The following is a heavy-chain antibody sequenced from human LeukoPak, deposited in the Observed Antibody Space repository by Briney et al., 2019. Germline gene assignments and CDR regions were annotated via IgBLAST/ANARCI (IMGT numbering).Heavy chain of an antibody. V-gene: IGHV3-23*01. Sequence: PGGSLRLSCAASGFTFSSYAMSWVRQAPGKGLEWVSAISGSGGSTYYADSVKGRFTISRDNSKNTLYLQMNSLRAEDTAVYYCATRQKTCSSTSCYYGWGQGTLVTVSS. CDR1: GFTFSSYA. CDR2: ISGSGGST. CDR3: ATRQKTCSSTSCYYG. J-gene: IGHJ4*02. D-gene: IGHD2-2*01.